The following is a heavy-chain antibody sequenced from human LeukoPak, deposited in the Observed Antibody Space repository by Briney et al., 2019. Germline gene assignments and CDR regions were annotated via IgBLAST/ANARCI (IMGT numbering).Heavy chain of an antibody. CDR1: GYTFTSYY. J-gene: IGHJ3*02. V-gene: IGHV1-46*01. CDR3: ATIKDDYVWGSYRYPREAFDI. CDR2: INPSGGST. D-gene: IGHD3-16*02. Sequence: ASVKVSCKASGYTFTSYYMHWVRQATGQGREWMGIINPSGGSTSYAQKFQGRVTMTRDMSTSTVYMELSSLRSEDTAVYYCATIKDDYVWGSYRYPREAFDIWGQGTMVTVSS.